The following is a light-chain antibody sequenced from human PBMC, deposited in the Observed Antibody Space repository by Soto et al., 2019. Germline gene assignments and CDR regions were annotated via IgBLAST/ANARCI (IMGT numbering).Light chain of an antibody. J-gene: IGKJ5*01. CDR1: QGISTW. Sequence: EIQMTHSPSSLSASVGDRVTIPCRASQGISTWLAWYQQKAGKAPNLLIYGASNLHSGVPSRFSGSGSGTNFTLTISSLQPEDFATYYCQQANSFPITFGQGTRLEIK. CDR2: GAS. CDR3: QQANSFPIT. V-gene: IGKV1-12*01.